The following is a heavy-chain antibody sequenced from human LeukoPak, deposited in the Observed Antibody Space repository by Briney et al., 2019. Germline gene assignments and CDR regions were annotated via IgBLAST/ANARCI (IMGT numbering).Heavy chain of an antibody. D-gene: IGHD4-23*01. CDR1: GFTFSNYA. CDR2: LSPSGASI. J-gene: IGHJ4*02. Sequence: GGSLRLSCAASGFTFSNYAMSWVRQAPGRGLGWVSSLSPSGASIYYADSVKGRFTISRDNSKNTLYVQMNNLRAEDTALYYCAAGPYGGNTPFDYWGQGTLVTISS. CDR3: AAGPYGGNTPFDY. V-gene: IGHV3-23*01.